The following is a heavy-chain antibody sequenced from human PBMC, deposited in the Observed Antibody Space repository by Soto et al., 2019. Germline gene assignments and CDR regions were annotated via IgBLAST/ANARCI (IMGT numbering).Heavy chain of an antibody. CDR3: ARDGPYCSSTSCYTDGFDY. D-gene: IGHD2-2*02. V-gene: IGHV6-1*01. CDR2: TYYRSKWYN. J-gene: IGHJ4*02. CDR1: GDSVSSNSAA. Sequence: SQTLSLTCAISGDSVSSNSAAWNWIRQSPSRGLEWLGRTYYRSKWYNDYAVSVKSRITINPDTSKNQFSLQLNSVTPVDTAVYYCARDGPYCSSTSCYTDGFDYWGQGTLVTVSS.